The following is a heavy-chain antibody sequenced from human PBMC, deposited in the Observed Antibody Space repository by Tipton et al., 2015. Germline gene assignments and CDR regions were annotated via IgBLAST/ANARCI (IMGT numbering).Heavy chain of an antibody. V-gene: IGHV4-61*02. CDR2: IYTSGST. D-gene: IGHD1-26*01. CDR1: GGSISSGSYY. CDR3: ARELVGATITAIDP. Sequence: TLSLTCTVSGGSISSGSYYWSWIRQPAGKGLEWIGRIYTSGSTNYNPSLKSRVTISVDTSKNQLSLKLSSVTSADTAVYYCARELVGATITAIDPWGQGTLVTVSS. J-gene: IGHJ5*02.